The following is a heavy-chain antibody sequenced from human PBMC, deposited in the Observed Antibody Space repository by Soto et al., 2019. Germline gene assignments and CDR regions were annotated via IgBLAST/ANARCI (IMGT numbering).Heavy chain of an antibody. D-gene: IGHD6-13*01. J-gene: IGHJ4*02. CDR1: GYTFTSYG. CDR2: ISAYNGNT. V-gene: IGHV1-18*01. Sequence: QVQLVQSGAEVKKPGASVKVSCKASGYTFTSYGISWVRQAPGQGLEWMGWISAYNGNTNYAQKLQGRVTMTTDTTTSRAYVGLSSLRSDDSGVYSCALERGIAAAPWGQGPLVTVSS. CDR3: ALERGIAAAP.